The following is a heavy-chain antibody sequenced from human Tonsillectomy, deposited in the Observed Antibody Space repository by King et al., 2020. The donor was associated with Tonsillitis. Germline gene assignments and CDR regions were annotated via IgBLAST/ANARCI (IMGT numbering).Heavy chain of an antibody. V-gene: IGHV4-59*01. CDR2: ISYSGST. CDR3: AGGALLRYFDWSRSGDDYYFDY. D-gene: IGHD3-9*01. Sequence: VQLQESGPGLVKPSETLSLTCTVSGGSISSYYWSWIRQPPGKGLEWSGYISYSGSTNYNPSLKRRVTISVDKSKNQFSLQLSSVTAADTAVSYCAGGALLRYFDWSRSGDDYYFDYWGQGTLVTVSS. J-gene: IGHJ4*02. CDR1: GGSISSYY.